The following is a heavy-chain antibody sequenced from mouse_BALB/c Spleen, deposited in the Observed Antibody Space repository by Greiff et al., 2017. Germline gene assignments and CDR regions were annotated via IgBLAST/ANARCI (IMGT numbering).Heavy chain of an antibody. CDR3: AIYYGNYGGFAY. V-gene: IGHV3-2*02. Sequence: EVMLVESGPGLVKPSQSLSLTCTVTGYSITSDYAWNWIRQFPGNKLEWMGYISYSGSTSYNPSLKSRISITRDTSKNQFFLQLNSVTTEDTATYYCAIYYGNYGGFAYWGQGTLVTVSA. D-gene: IGHD2-1*01. J-gene: IGHJ3*01. CDR1: GYSITSDYA. CDR2: ISYSGST.